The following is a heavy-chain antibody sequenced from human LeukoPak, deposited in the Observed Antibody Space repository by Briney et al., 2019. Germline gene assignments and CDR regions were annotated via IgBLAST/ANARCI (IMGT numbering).Heavy chain of an antibody. CDR1: GFTFSSYS. V-gene: IGHV3-21*01. D-gene: IGHD2-15*01. J-gene: IGHJ3*02. Sequence: GGSLRLSCAASGFTFSSYSMNWVRQAPGKGLEWVSSISSSSSYIYYADSVKGRFTISRDNAKNSLYLQMNSLRAEDTAVYYCARDRPDCSGGSCYAGPGPDAFDIWGQGTMVTVSS. CDR3: ARDRPDCSGGSCYAGPGPDAFDI. CDR2: ISSSSSYI.